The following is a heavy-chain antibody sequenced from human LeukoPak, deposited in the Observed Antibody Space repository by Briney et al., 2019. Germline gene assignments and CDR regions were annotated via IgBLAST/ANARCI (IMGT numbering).Heavy chain of an antibody. V-gene: IGHV3-21*01. D-gene: IGHD3-3*01. CDR3: ARGLDFWSGYYRENRHFDY. CDR2: ISSSSGYI. Sequence: GGSLRLSCAASGLTFSSYNMNWVRQAPWKGLEWVSSISSSSGYIYYADSVKGRFTISRDNAKNSLYLQMNSLRAEDTAVYYCARGLDFWSGYYRENRHFDYWGQGTLVTVSS. J-gene: IGHJ4*02. CDR1: GLTFSSYN.